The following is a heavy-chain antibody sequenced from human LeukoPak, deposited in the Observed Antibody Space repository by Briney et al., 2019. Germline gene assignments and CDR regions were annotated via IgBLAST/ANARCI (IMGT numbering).Heavy chain of an antibody. CDR2: IRYGGSNK. J-gene: IGHJ4*02. V-gene: IGHV3-30*02. CDR3: AKVKYGDYPNY. D-gene: IGHD4-17*01. CDR1: GFTFSSYG. Sequence: PGGSLRLSCAASGFTFSSYGMHWVRQAPGKGLEWVAFIRYGGSNKYYAGSVKGRFTISRDNSKNTLYLQMNSLRAEDTAVYYCAKVKYGDYPNYWGQGTLVTVSS.